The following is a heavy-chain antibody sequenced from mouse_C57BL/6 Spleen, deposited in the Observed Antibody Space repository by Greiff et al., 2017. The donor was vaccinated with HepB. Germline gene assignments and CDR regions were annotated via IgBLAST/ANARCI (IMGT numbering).Heavy chain of an antibody. D-gene: IGHD1-1*01. CDR2: ISSGGSYT. Sequence: VQLKESRGDLVKPGGSLKLSCAASGFTFSSYGMSWVRQTPDKRLEWVATISSGGSYTYYPDSVKGRFTISRDNAKNTLYLQMSSLKSEDTAMYYCCSSFDYWGQGTTLTVSS. CDR3: CSSFDY. CDR1: GFTFSSYG. J-gene: IGHJ2*01. V-gene: IGHV5-6*01.